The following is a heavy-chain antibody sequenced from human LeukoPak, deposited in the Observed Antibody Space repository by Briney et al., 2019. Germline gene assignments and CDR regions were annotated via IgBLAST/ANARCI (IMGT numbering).Heavy chain of an antibody. CDR3: ARGPDSSGYYYGSYWYFDL. D-gene: IGHD3-22*01. CDR1: GYTFTSYG. V-gene: IGHV1-18*01. J-gene: IGHJ2*01. CDR2: ISAYNGNT. Sequence: ASVKVSCKASGYTFTSYGISWVRQAPGQGLEWMGWISAYNGNTNYAQKLQGRVTMTTDTSTSTAYMELRSLRSDDTAVYYCARGPDSSGYYYGSYWYFDLWGRGTLATVSS.